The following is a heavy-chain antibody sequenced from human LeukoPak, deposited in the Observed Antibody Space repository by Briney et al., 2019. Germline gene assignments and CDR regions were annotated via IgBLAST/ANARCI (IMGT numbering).Heavy chain of an antibody. D-gene: IGHD3-10*01. V-gene: IGHV3-15*01. CDR3: TTDWQPKYYGSGRDPFDP. CDR2: IKSKTDGGTT. Sequence: PSETLSLTCTVSGGSISSYYWSWVRQAPGKGLEWVGRIKSKTDGGTTDYAAPVKGRFTISRDDSKNTLYLQMNSLKTEDTAVYYCTTDWQPKYYGSGRDPFDPWGQGTLVTVSS. CDR1: GGSISSYY. J-gene: IGHJ5*02.